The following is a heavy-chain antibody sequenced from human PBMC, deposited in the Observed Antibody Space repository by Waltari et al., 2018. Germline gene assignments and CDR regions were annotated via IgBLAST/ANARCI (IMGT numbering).Heavy chain of an antibody. D-gene: IGHD1-7*01. CDR3: AHLHLELILSNDAFDI. Sequence: QITLTESGPTLVKPTQTLALTCTLPGFSLSTTGVGVGCIRHPPGKALEWLALIYWNDDKRYSPSLKSRLTITKDTSKNQVVLTMTNMDPVDTATYYCAHLHLELILSNDAFDIWGQGTMVTVSS. J-gene: IGHJ3*02. V-gene: IGHV2-5*01. CDR1: GFSLSTTGVG. CDR2: IYWNDDK.